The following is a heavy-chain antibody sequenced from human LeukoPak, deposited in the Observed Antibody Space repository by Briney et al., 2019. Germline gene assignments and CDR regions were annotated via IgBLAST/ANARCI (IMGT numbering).Heavy chain of an antibody. Sequence: GGSLRLSCAASGFIFSSYAMHWVRQAPGKGLEFVSAISSNGGSTYYGNSVKGRFTISRDNSKNTLYLQMGSLRPEDMAVYYCARDMTYCSGGTCYTYYFYYMDVWGKGTTVTVSS. D-gene: IGHD2-15*01. J-gene: IGHJ6*03. V-gene: IGHV3-64*01. CDR2: ISSNGGST. CDR3: ARDMTYCSGGTCYTYYFYYMDV. CDR1: GFIFSSYA.